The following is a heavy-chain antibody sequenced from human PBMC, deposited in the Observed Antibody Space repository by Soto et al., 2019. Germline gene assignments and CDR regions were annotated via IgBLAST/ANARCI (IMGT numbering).Heavy chain of an antibody. D-gene: IGHD5-18*01. CDR3: ARDGRGLWDNYGMDV. CDR1: GFTFSSYP. Sequence: QVQLVESGGGVVQPGRSLRLSCAASGFTFSSYPMHWVRQAPGKGLEWVAVISYDGSNKYYADSVKGRFTISRDNSKNTLYLQMNSLRAEDTAVYYCARDGRGLWDNYGMDVWGQGTTVTVSS. J-gene: IGHJ6*02. CDR2: ISYDGSNK. V-gene: IGHV3-30-3*01.